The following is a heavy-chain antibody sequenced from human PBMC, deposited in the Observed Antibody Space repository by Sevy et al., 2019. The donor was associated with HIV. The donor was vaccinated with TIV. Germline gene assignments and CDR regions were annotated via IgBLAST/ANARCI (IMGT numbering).Heavy chain of an antibody. CDR1: GFSLTELS. V-gene: IGHV1-24*01. Sequence: ASVKVSCKVSGFSLTELSMHWVRQAPGKGLEWMGGFNPEDGETIYAQTFKGRLTLSEDTSTETAYMDLGRLTYDDTAIYYCATPFCTSTNCYTTFDSWGQGTQVTVSS. CDR2: FNPEDGET. J-gene: IGHJ4*02. D-gene: IGHD2-2*02. CDR3: ATPFCTSTNCYTTFDS.